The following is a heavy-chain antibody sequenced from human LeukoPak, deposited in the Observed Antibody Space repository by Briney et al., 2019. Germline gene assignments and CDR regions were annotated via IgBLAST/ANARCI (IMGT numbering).Heavy chain of an antibody. Sequence: GESLKISCQASGYSFFRYWIGWVRQMPGKGLEWMGIIYPGDSDTRYSPSFQGQVTISADKSISTAYLQWSSLKASDTAMYYCARLLQAGVGSNWFDPWGQGTLVTVSS. CDR2: IYPGDSDT. CDR1: GYSFFRYW. J-gene: IGHJ5*02. D-gene: IGHD3-3*01. V-gene: IGHV5-51*01. CDR3: ARLLQAGVGSNWFDP.